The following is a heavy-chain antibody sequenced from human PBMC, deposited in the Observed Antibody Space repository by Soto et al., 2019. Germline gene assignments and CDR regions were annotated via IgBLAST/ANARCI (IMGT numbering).Heavy chain of an antibody. V-gene: IGHV4-30-2*01. CDR2: IYHSGST. Sequence: ASETLSLTCAVSGGSISSGGYSWSWIRQPPGKGLEWIGYIYHSGSTYYNPSLKSRVTISVDRSKNQFSLKLSSVTAADTAVYYCARGTRGGNSFDYWGQGTLVTVSS. D-gene: IGHD2-15*01. CDR1: GGSISSGGYS. CDR3: ARGTRGGNSFDY. J-gene: IGHJ4*02.